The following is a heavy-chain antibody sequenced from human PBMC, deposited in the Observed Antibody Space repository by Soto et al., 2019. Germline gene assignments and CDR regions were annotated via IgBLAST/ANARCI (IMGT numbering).Heavy chain of an antibody. D-gene: IGHD6-19*01. CDR1: GYTLTELS. J-gene: IGHJ4*02. CDR3: ARDHIGVAGTSFDY. CDR2: FDREDGET. Sequence: GASVKVSCKVSGYTLTELSMHWVRQAPGKGLEWMGGFDREDGETIYAQKFQGRVTTTTDTSTSTAYMELGSLRSDDTAVYYCARDHIGVAGTSFDYWGQGTPVTVSS. V-gene: IGHV1-24*01.